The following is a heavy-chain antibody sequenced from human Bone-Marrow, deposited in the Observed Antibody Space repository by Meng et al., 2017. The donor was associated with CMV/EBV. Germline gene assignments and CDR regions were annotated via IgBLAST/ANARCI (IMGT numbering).Heavy chain of an antibody. J-gene: IGHJ4*02. Sequence: ASVKVSCKASGYTFTDSYIHWVRQAPGQGLEWMGFISPNNGGTLSAQKFQDRVTLSRETSISAAHMELSSLTSDDTAVYYCVRDKGGAFDYWGQGHLVNVSS. CDR3: VRDKGGAFDY. CDR1: GYTFTDSY. CDR2: ISPNNGGT. V-gene: IGHV1-2*02. D-gene: IGHD2-15*01.